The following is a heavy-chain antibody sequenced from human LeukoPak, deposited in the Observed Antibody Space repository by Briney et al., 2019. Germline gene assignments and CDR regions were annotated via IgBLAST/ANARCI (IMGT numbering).Heavy chain of an antibody. CDR1: GGSFSGYY. CDR3: ARLPPFYYDSSPFDY. CDR2: INHSGST. Sequence: SETLSLTCAVYGGSFSGYYWSWIRQPPGKGLEWIGEINHSGSTNYNPSLKSRVTISVDTSKNQFSLKLSAVTAADTAVYYCARLPPFYYDSSPFDYWGQGTLVTVSS. D-gene: IGHD3-22*01. J-gene: IGHJ4*02. V-gene: IGHV4-34*01.